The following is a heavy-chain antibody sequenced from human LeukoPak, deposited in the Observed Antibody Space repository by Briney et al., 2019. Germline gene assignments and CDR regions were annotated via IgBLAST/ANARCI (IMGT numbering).Heavy chain of an antibody. V-gene: IGHV4-34*01. CDR3: ARAERYYYDSSGYYYPGYYFDY. D-gene: IGHD3-22*01. CDR1: GGSFSGYY. CDR2: INHSGST. J-gene: IGHJ4*02. Sequence: SETLSLTCAVYGGSFSGYYWSWIRQPPGKGLEWIGEINHSGSTNYNPSLKSRVTISVDTSKNRFSLKLSSVTAADTAVYYCARAERYYYDSSGYYYPGYYFDYWGQGTLVTVSS.